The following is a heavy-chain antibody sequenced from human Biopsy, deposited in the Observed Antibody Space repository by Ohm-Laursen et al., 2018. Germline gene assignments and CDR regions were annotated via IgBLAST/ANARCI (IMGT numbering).Heavy chain of an antibody. D-gene: IGHD6-19*01. CDR2: IWYDGTNV. CDR3: ARGLSSGWYGYLDV. Sequence: SLRLSCTASGFTFGHYAMHWVRQAPGKGLEWISLIWYDGTNVDYADSVKGRFTISRGNSKNTLYLQINTLTLEDTAFYYCARGLSSGWYGYLDVWGRGTLVTVSS. J-gene: IGHJ2*01. V-gene: IGHV3-33*04. CDR1: GFTFGHYA.